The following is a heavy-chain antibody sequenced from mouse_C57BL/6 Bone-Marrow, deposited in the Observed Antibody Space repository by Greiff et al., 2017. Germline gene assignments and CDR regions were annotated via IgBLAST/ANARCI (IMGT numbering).Heavy chain of an antibody. J-gene: IGHJ1*03. CDR3: AGRTVVGRYFDV. Sequence: VQLQQSGPELVKPGASVKISCKASGYAFSSSWMNWVKQRPGKGLEWIGRIYPGDGDTNYNGKFKGKATLTADKSSSTAYMQLSSLTSEDSAVYCCAGRTVVGRYFDVWGTGTTVTVSS. CDR1: GYAFSSSW. V-gene: IGHV1-82*01. CDR2: IYPGDGDT. D-gene: IGHD1-1*01.